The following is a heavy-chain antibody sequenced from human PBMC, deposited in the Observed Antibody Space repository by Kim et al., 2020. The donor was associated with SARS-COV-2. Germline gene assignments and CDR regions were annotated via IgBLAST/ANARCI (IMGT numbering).Heavy chain of an antibody. J-gene: IGHJ4*02. V-gene: IGHV1-3*01. CDR3: ARDGTTRNGGYYFDY. Sequence: QKFQGRVTITRDTSASTAYMELSSLRSEDTAVYCCARDGTTRNGGYYFDYWGQGALVTVSS. D-gene: IGHD1-1*01.